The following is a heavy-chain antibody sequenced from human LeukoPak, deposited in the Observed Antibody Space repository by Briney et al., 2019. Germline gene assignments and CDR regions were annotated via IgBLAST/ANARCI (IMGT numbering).Heavy chain of an antibody. V-gene: IGHV3-21*01. Sequence: PWGSLRLSCSASGFTFSNYRMNWVRQAPGKGLEWVSSISSSSIYIYYADSLKGRFTISRDNAKKSLYLQMNSLRAEDTAVYYCARGRDGYNLVDAFDIWGQGIMVTVSS. J-gene: IGHJ3*02. CDR2: ISSSSIYI. CDR1: GFTFSNYR. CDR3: ARGRDGYNLVDAFDI. D-gene: IGHD5-24*01.